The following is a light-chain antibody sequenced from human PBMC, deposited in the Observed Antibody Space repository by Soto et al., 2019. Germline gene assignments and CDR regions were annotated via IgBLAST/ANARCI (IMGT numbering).Light chain of an antibody. CDR3: QQANDWPPT. Sequence: EIVLTQSPGTLSLSPGERATLSCRASQSVSSSYLVWYQQKPGQAPRLLIYDASTRATGIPARFSGSGSGTEFTLTISSLQSEDFAVYYCQQANDWPPTFGQGTRV. V-gene: IGKV3-15*01. CDR1: QSVSSSY. CDR2: DAS. J-gene: IGKJ1*01.